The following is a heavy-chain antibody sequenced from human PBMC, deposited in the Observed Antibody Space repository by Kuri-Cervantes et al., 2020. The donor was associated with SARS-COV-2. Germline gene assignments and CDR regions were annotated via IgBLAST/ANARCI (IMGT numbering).Heavy chain of an antibody. CDR1: GGSFSGYY. J-gene: IGHJ6*02. Sequence: ESLQISCAVHGGSFSGYYWSWIRQPPGKGLEWIGEINHSGSTNYNPSLKCRVTISVDTSKKQFSLKLSSVTAADTAVYYCATSYCGGDCYLYYYYGMDVWGQGTTVTVSS. CDR2: INHSGST. V-gene: IGHV4-34*01. D-gene: IGHD2-21*02. CDR3: ATSYCGGDCYLYYYYGMDV.